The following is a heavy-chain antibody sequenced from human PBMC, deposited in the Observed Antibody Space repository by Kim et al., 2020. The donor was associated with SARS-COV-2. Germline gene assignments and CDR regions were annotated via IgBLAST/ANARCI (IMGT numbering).Heavy chain of an antibody. Sequence: KFQGRVTITADESTSTAYMELSSLRSEDTAVYYCARVNYDILSAASWFDPWGQGTLVTVSS. D-gene: IGHD3-9*01. V-gene: IGHV1-69*01. CDR3: ARVNYDILSAASWFDP. J-gene: IGHJ5*02.